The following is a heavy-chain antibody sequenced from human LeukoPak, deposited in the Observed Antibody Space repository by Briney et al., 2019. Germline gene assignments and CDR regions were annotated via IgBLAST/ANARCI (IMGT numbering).Heavy chain of an antibody. Sequence: GGSLRLSCTASGFTFSSYAMHWVRRAPGKGLEWVAVMWYDGSNKYYPDSVKGRFTISRDNSKNTLYLQMNSLRVEDTAVYYCARDPAGKYSSSWFDYWGQGTLVTVSS. D-gene: IGHD6-13*01. CDR3: ARDPAGKYSSSWFDY. V-gene: IGHV3-33*01. CDR2: MWYDGSNK. CDR1: GFTFSSYA. J-gene: IGHJ4*02.